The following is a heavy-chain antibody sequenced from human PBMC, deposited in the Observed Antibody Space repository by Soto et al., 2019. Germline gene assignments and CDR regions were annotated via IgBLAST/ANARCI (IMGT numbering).Heavy chain of an antibody. J-gene: IGHJ4*02. CDR3: ARGQVVAAQH. V-gene: IGHV4-39*07. CDR1: GGSISSNIYY. CDR2: IYHSGST. D-gene: IGHD2-15*01. Sequence: SETLSLTCAFSGGSISSNIYYLGWIRQPPGKGLEWIGYIYHSGSTYYNPSLKSRVTISVDRSKNQFSLKLSSVTAADTAVYYCARGQVVAAQHWGQGTLVTVSS.